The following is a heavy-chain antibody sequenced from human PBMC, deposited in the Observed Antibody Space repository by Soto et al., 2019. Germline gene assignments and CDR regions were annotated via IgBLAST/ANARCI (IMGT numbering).Heavy chain of an antibody. V-gene: IGHV3-7*01. J-gene: IGHJ4*02. CDR2: IKQDGSDI. Sequence: EVQLVESGGGLVQPGGSLRLSCGASGFTFIHYWMSWVRQAPGKGLQWVAYIKQDGSDIYYVDSVTGRFTVSRDNAKTSLYLQMNSLRVEDTAVYYCATGAVTGPSPPDYWGQGTLVTVSS. D-gene: IGHD6-19*01. CDR1: GFTFIHYW. CDR3: ATGAVTGPSPPDY.